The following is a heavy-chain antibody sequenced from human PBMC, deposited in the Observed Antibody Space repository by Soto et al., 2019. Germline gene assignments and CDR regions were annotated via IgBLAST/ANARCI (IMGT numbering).Heavy chain of an antibody. Sequence: EVQLLESGGGLVKPGGSLRLSCAASGFTFSSSGMTWVRQAPGKGLEWVSGITDSGGTTYYVDSVKGRFTISRDNSNNTLSLEMNSLRAEDTAVYYCAKDSGWLHYYWGQGTLVTVSS. D-gene: IGHD5-12*01. CDR3: AKDSGWLHYY. V-gene: IGHV3-23*01. CDR2: ITDSGGTT. CDR1: GFTFSSSG. J-gene: IGHJ4*02.